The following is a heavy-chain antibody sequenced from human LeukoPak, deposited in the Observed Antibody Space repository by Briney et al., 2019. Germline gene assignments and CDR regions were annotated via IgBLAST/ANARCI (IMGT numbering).Heavy chain of an antibody. J-gene: IGHJ3*02. V-gene: IGHV3-30*18. Sequence: PGGSLRLSCAASGFTFSSYGMHWVRQAPGKGLEWVAVISYDGSNKYYADSVKGRFTISRDNAKNSLYLQMNSLRAEDMALYYCAKARGAAGPYAFDIWGQGTMVTVSS. D-gene: IGHD6-13*01. CDR1: GFTFSSYG. CDR2: ISYDGSNK. CDR3: AKARGAAGPYAFDI.